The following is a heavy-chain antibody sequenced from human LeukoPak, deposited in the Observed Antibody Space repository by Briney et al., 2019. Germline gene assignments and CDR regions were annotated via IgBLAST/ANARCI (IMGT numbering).Heavy chain of an antibody. Sequence: GGSLRLSCAASGFTFSSYEMNWVRQAPGKGLEWVSYISSGSTIYYADSVKGRFTISRDNAKNSLYLQMNSLRAEDTAVYYCARVGTAGVAGATDIWGQGTMVTVSS. CDR1: GFTFSSYE. CDR2: ISSGSTI. V-gene: IGHV3-48*03. J-gene: IGHJ3*02. D-gene: IGHD6-19*01. CDR3: ARVGTAGVAGATDI.